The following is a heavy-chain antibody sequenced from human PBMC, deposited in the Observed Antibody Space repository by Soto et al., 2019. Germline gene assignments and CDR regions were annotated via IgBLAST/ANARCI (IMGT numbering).Heavy chain of an antibody. CDR3: TKRRNVLRFLEWSSGMEV. J-gene: IGHJ6*02. CDR2: ISHDGSNK. CDR1: GFTFSSYG. D-gene: IGHD3-3*01. V-gene: IGHV3-30*18. Sequence: GGSLRLSCAASGFTFSSYGMHWVRQAPGKGLEWVAFISHDGSNKYYGDSMKGRIAMSRDNSKSTLYLQMSSLRAEDTTVYYCTKRRNVLRFLEWSSGMEVWGQGTTVTVSS.